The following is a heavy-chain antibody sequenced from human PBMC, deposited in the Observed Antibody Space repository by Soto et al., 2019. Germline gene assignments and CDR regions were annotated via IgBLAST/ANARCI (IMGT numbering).Heavy chain of an antibody. CDR1: GGTFSSYT. D-gene: IGHD4-17*01. V-gene: IGHV1-18*01. CDR2: ISAYNGNT. Sequence: QVQLVQSGAEVKKPGSSVKVSCKASGGTFSSYTISWVRQAPGQGLEWMGRISAYNGNTNYAQKLQGRVTMTTDTSTSTAYMELRSLRSDDTAVYYCASTDYGDYDAFDIWGQGTMVTVSS. J-gene: IGHJ3*02. CDR3: ASTDYGDYDAFDI.